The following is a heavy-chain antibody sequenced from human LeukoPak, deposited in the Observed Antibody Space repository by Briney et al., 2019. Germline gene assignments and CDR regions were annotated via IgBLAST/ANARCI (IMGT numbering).Heavy chain of an antibody. J-gene: IGHJ4*02. Sequence: VASVKVSCKASGGTFSSYAISWVRQAPGQGLEWMGRIIPILGIANYAQKFQGRVTITADKSTSTAYMELSSLRSEDTAVYYCARGTTPRLRIDYWGQGTLVTVSS. CDR2: IIPILGIA. V-gene: IGHV1-69*04. CDR1: GGTFSSYA. CDR3: ARGTTPRLRIDY. D-gene: IGHD4-17*01.